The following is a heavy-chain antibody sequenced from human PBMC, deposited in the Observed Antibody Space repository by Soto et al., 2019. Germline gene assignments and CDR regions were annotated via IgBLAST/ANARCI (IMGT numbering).Heavy chain of an antibody. Sequence: QVQLVQSGTEVAKPGASVKVSCKTSGYPFVNYYINWVRQAPGQGLEWMGWVSAFNGKGDYAQKFKGRVTMTTDTSTSTAYMALRSLRSDDTATYYCARQIATRTNWFDPWGQGPLVTVST. CDR2: VSAFNGKG. D-gene: IGHD3-22*01. CDR1: GYPFVNYY. V-gene: IGHV1-18*04. J-gene: IGHJ5*01. CDR3: ARQIATRTNWFDP.